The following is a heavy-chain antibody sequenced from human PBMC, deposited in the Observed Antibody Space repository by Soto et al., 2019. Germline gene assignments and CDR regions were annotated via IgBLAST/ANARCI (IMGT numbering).Heavy chain of an antibody. V-gene: IGHV4-61*01. J-gene: IGHJ6*02. D-gene: IGHD6-6*01. CDR1: VGSFSSGSYY. CDR2: IYYSGST. CDR3: ARDVGSSANSYYYYYGMDV. Sequence: SETLSLTCTVSVGSFSSGSYYWSWIRQPPGKGLEWIGYIYYSGSTNYNPSLKSRVTISVDTSKNQFSLKLSSVTAADTAVYYCARDVGSSANSYYYYYGMDVWGQGTTVTVS.